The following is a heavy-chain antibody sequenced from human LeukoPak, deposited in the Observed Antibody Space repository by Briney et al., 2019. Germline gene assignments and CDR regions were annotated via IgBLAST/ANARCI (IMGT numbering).Heavy chain of an antibody. V-gene: IGHV1-2*02. J-gene: IGHJ4*02. CDR1: GYTFTGYY. D-gene: IGHD6-13*01. CDR2: INPNSGGT. Sequence: ASVKVSCKASGYTFTGYYMHWVRQAPGQGLEWMGWINPNSGGTNYAQKFQVRGTMTKDTSISTAYMELSRLRSDDTAVYYCARSAESSSWVEFDYWGQGTLVTVSS. CDR3: ARSAESSSWVEFDY.